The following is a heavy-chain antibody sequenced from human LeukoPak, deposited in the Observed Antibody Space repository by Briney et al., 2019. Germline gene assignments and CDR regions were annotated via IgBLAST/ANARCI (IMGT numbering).Heavy chain of an antibody. CDR1: GGSISSYY. V-gene: IGHV4-34*01. Sequence: SETLSLTCTVSGGSISSYYWSWIRRPPGKGLEWIGEINHSGSTNYNPSLKSRVTISVDTSKNQFSLKLSSVTAADTAVYYCARGPVVAATLEPWGQGTLVTVSS. D-gene: IGHD2-15*01. CDR2: INHSGST. J-gene: IGHJ4*02. CDR3: ARGPVVAATLEP.